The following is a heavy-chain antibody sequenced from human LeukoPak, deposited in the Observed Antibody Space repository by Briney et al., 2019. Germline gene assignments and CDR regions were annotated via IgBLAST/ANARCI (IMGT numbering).Heavy chain of an antibody. CDR1: GGTFIIYA. CDR2: IIPILGIA. J-gene: IGHJ4*02. D-gene: IGHD5-12*01. CDR3: ARDRDIFLDY. V-gene: IGHV1-69*04. Sequence: ASVTVSCKASGGTFIIYAISWVRQAPGQGREWMGRIIPILGIANYAQKFQGRVTITADKSTSTAYMELSSLKSEDTAVYYCARDRDIFLDYWGQGTLVTVSS.